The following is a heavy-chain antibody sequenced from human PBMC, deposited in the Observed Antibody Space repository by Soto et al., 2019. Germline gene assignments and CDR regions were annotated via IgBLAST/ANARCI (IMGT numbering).Heavy chain of an antibody. V-gene: IGHV1-69*01. D-gene: IGHD4-17*01. CDR3: AREWRHNYGGNSGFSY. J-gene: IGHJ4*02. Sequence: QVQLVQSGAEVKKPGSSVKVSCKASGGTFSSYAISWVRQAPGQGLEWMGGIIPIFGTANYAQKFQGRVTITADESTSTAYMELSNLRSEDTAVYYCAREWRHNYGGNSGFSYWGQGTLVTVSS. CDR2: IIPIFGTA. CDR1: GGTFSSYA.